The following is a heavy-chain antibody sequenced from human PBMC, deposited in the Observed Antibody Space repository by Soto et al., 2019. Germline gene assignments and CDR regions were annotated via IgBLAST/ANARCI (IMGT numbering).Heavy chain of an antibody. CDR1: GFTFSSYW. CDR3: AREVGNNYYYGMDV. Sequence: GGSLRLSCAASGFTFSSYWMHWVRQAPGKGLVWVSRINSDGSSTSYADSVKGRFTISRDNAKNTLYLQMDSLRAEDTAVYYCAREVGNNYYYGMDVWGQGTTVTVSS. CDR2: INSDGSST. J-gene: IGHJ6*02. D-gene: IGHD2-2*01. V-gene: IGHV3-74*01.